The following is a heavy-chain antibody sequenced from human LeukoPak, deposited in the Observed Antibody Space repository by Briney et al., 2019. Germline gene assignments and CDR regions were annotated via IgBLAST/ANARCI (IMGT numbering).Heavy chain of an antibody. CDR2: ITTYNGNT. Sequence: ASVKVSCKASGYTFTSYGISWVRQAPGQGLEWMGWITTYNGNTNYAQNPQGRVTMTTDTSTSTAYMELRSLRSDDTAVYYCARGDYYDSSGYSDASLFDYWGQGTLVTVSS. J-gene: IGHJ4*02. CDR3: ARGDYYDSSGYSDASLFDY. CDR1: GYTFTSYG. D-gene: IGHD3-22*01. V-gene: IGHV1-18*01.